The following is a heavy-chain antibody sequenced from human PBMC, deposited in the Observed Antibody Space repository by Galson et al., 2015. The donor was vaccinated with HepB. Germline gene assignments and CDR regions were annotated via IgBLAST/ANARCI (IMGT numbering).Heavy chain of an antibody. CDR3: ANSPGSGWLQLNYYYYMDV. CDR2: ISSSSSYI. D-gene: IGHD5-24*01. J-gene: IGHJ6*03. Sequence: SLRLSCAASGFTFSSYSMNWVRQAPGKGLEWVSSISSSSSYIYYADSVKGRFTISRDNAKNSLYLQMNSLRAEDTAVYYCANSPGSGWLQLNYYYYMDVWGKGTTVTVSS. V-gene: IGHV3-21*01. CDR1: GFTFSSYS.